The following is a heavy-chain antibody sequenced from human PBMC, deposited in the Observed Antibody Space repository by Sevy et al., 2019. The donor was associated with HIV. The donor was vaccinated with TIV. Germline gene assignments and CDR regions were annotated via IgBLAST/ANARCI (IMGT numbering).Heavy chain of an antibody. CDR1: GGSISSYY. CDR2: IYYSGST. V-gene: IGHV4-59*13. CDR3: ARTHIAATYGHFDY. D-gene: IGHD6-13*01. Sequence: SETLSLTCTVSGGSISSYYWGWIRQPPGKGLEWIGYIYYSGSTNYNPSLKSRVTISADTSKNQFSLKLSSVTAADTAVYYCARTHIAATYGHFDYWGQGTLVTVSS. J-gene: IGHJ4*02.